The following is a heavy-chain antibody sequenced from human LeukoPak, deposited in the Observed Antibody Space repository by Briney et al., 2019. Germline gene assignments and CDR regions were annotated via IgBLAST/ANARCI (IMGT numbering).Heavy chain of an antibody. CDR1: GFTFSSYG. V-gene: IGHV3-33*01. J-gene: IGHJ6*03. D-gene: IGHD5-18*01. CDR2: IWYDGSNK. CDR3: ARVGRDSYGYRYYNYYMDV. Sequence: GGSLRLSCAASGFTFSSYGMHWVRQAPGKGLEWVAVIWYDGSNKYYADSVKGRFTISRDNSKNTLYLQMNSLRAEDTAVYYCARVGRDSYGYRYYNYYMDVWGKGTTVTVSS.